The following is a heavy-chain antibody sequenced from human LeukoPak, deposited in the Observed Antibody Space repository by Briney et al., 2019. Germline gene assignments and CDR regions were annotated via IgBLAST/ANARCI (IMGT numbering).Heavy chain of an antibody. V-gene: IGHV1-69*13. CDR3: ARDGQSSGSRDY. CDR2: VIPIFGTA. Sequence: GASVKVSCKASGYTFSTYFMHWVRQAPGQGLGWMGGVIPIFGTANYAQKFQGRVTITADESTSTAYMELSSLRSEDTAVYYCARDGQSSGSRDYWGQGTLVTVSS. CDR1: GYTFSTYF. D-gene: IGHD1-26*01. J-gene: IGHJ4*02.